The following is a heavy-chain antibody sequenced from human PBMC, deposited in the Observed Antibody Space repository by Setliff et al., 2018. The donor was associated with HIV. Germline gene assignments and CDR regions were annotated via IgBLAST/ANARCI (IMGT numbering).Heavy chain of an antibody. CDR3: AQAQTSVSGSYYQYLQH. J-gene: IGHJ1*01. CDR2: INYDDNYE. Sequence: SLRLSCAASGFTFSAHGMHWVRQAPGKGLEWVTFINYDDNYEYYADSVKGRFTISRDNSKSTVDLQMTSLTAEDTAVYYCAQAQTSVSGSYYQYLQHWGQGTLVTVSS. V-gene: IGHV3-30*02. D-gene: IGHD3-10*01. CDR1: GFTFSAHG.